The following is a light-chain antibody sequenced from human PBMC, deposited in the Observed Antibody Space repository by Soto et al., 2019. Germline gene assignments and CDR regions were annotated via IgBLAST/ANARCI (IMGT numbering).Light chain of an antibody. J-gene: IGLJ2*01. V-gene: IGLV2-8*01. Sequence: QSALTQPPSASGSPGQSVTISCTGTRSDVGGYNYVSWYQQHPGKAPKLIISEVSKRPSGVPDRFSGSKSGNTASLTVSGLRTEDDSDYYCSSYAGSNNLVFGGGTKLTVL. CDR2: EVS. CDR1: RSDVGGYNY. CDR3: SSYAGSNNLV.